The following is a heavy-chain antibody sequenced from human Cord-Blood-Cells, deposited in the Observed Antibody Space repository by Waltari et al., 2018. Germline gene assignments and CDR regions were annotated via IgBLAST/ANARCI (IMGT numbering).Heavy chain of an antibody. D-gene: IGHD6-13*01. Sequence: QLQLQESGPGLVKPSETLSLTCTVSGGSISSSSYYWGWIRQPPGKGLELFGSLYYSGSPYYNPARKSRVPISVDTSKTQVSLQLSSVPAADTAVYYCARHSSSPYWGQGTLVTVSS. CDR2: LYYSGSP. V-gene: IGHV4-39*01. CDR3: ARHSSSPY. J-gene: IGHJ4*02. CDR1: GGSISSSSYY.